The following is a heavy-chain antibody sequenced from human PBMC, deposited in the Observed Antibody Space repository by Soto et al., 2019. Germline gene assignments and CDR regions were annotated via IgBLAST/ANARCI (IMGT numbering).Heavy chain of an antibody. D-gene: IGHD2-2*02. CDR2: IIPNLGIA. J-gene: IGHJ4*02. CDR1: GGTFSSYT. CDR3: ALEHCSSTSCYRDY. V-gene: IGHV1-69*02. Sequence: QVQLVQSGAEVKKPGSSVKVSCKASGGTFSSYTISWVRQAPGQGLEWMGRIIPNLGIANYAQKFQGRVTITADKSTSTAYMELSSLRSEDTAVYYCALEHCSSTSCYRDYWGQGTLVTVSS.